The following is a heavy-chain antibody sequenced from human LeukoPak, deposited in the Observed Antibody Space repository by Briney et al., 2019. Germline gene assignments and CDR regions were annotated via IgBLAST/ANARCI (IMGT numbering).Heavy chain of an antibody. CDR3: ARDGGVGATSASLGAFDI. CDR1: GFTFSSYA. CDR2: ISYDGSNK. Sequence: GGSLRLSCAASGFTFSSYAMHWVRQAPGKGLEWVAVISYDGSNKYYADSVKGRFTISRDNSKDTLYLQMNSLRAEDTAVYYCARDGGVGATSASLGAFDIWGQGTMVTVSS. D-gene: IGHD1-26*01. V-gene: IGHV3-30-3*01. J-gene: IGHJ3*02.